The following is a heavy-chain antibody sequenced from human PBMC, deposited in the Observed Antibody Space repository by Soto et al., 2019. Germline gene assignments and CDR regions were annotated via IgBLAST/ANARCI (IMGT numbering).Heavy chain of an antibody. Sequence: EVQLLESGGGLVQPGGSLRLSCAASGFTFSSYAMAWVRQAPGTGLEWVSVIDGSGGDTSFADSVKGRFSISRDNSKKMLYLHINSLTAEYTATYYCAREMVAAAYVETSPFDLWGRCTLVTVSS. CDR1: GFTFSSYA. V-gene: IGHV3-23*01. D-gene: IGHD2-15*01. J-gene: IGHJ4*02. CDR3: AREMVAAAYVETSPFDL. CDR2: IDGSGGDT.